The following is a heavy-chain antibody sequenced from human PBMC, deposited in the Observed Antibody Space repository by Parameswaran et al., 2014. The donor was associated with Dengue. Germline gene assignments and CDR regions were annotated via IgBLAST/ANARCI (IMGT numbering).Heavy chain of an antibody. CDR3: AKDNWNYDY. CDR2: ISGSGGST. D-gene: IGHD1-7*01. J-gene: IGHJ4*02. Sequence: RWIRQPQGRGWSGVSAISGSGGSTYYADSVKGRFTISRDNSKNTLYLQMNSLRAEDTAVYYCAKDNWNYDYWGQGTLVTVSS. V-gene: IGHV3-23*01.